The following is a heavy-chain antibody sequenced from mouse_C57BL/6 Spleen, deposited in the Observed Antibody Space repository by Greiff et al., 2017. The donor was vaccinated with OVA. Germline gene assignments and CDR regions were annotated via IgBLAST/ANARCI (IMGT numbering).Heavy chain of an antibody. V-gene: IGHV5-17*01. J-gene: IGHJ4*01. CDR2: ISSGSSTI. Sequence: EVMLVASGGGLVKPGGSLKLSCAASGFTFRDYGMHWVRQAPEKGLEWVAYISSGSSTIYYADTVKGRFTISRDNAKNTLFLQMTRQSAEYTAMYYCASPGGYYPYYYAIDYWGQGTSVTVSS. D-gene: IGHD2-3*01. CDR3: ASPGGYYPYYYAIDY. CDR1: GFTFRDYG.